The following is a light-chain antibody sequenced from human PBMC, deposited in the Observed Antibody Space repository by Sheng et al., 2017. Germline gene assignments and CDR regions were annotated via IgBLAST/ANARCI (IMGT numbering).Light chain of an antibody. Sequence: QSALTQPASLSGSPGQSITIPCTGTSSDVGGYDYVSWYQQHPGKAPKLIIYDVITRPTGISARFSGSKSGNTASLTISGLQADDEADYYCNSYTSNSSPLFGGGTRLTVL. CDR3: NSYTSNSSPL. CDR2: DVI. V-gene: IGLV2-14*03. J-gene: IGLJ3*02. CDR1: SSDVGGYDY.